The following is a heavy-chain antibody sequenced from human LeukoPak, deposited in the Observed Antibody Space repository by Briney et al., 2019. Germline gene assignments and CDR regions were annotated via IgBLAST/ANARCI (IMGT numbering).Heavy chain of an antibody. CDR1: GFTFSSYE. CDR2: ISSSGSTI. V-gene: IGHV3-48*03. CDR3: ARVSRGLNNDY. D-gene: IGHD2/OR15-2a*01. Sequence: GGSLRLSCAASGFTFSSYEMNWVRQAPGKGLEWVSYISSSGSTIYYADSVKGRFTISRDNAKNSLYLQMNSLRAEDTAVYYCARVSRGLNNDYWGQGTLVTVSS. J-gene: IGHJ4*02.